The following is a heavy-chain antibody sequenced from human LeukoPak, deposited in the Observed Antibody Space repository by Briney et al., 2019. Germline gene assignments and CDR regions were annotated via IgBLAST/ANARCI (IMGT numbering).Heavy chain of an antibody. D-gene: IGHD6-13*01. CDR2: IYPGDSDT. CDR1: GYSFTSYW. Sequence: GESLKISCKGSGYSFTSYWIGWVRQVPGKGLEWMGIIYPGDSDTRYGPSSQGQVTISADKSISTAYLQWSSLKASDTAMYYCARLEQQLVWGYSRGQGTLVTVSS. J-gene: IGHJ5*01. CDR3: ARLEQQLVWGYS. V-gene: IGHV5-51*01.